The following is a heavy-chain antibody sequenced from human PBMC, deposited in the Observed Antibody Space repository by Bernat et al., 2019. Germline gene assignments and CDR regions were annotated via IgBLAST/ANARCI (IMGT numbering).Heavy chain of an antibody. J-gene: IGHJ4*02. Sequence: QVQLVQSGAEVREPGASVKVSCKASGYTFTGYYIHWVRQAPGQGLESMGWINPNSGGTNFAQKVQGRVTMTRDTSISTAYMELSRLRSDDTAVYYCAMTSRSFNGPDYWGQGTLVTVSS. D-gene: IGHD6-6*01. V-gene: IGHV1-2*02. CDR3: AMTSRSFNGPDY. CDR2: INPNSGGT. CDR1: GYTFTGYY.